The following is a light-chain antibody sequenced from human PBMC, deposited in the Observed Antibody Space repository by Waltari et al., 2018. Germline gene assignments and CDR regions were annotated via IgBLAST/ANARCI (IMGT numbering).Light chain of an antibody. CDR2: DSK. CDR3: GAWDSSLSAGV. V-gene: IGLV1-51*01. Sequence: QSVLTQPPSVSAAPGQKVTISCSGNSSNIGKNYVSWYQQFPGTAPKLLIYDSKKRPSGIHDRFSGSESGTSATLGITGLQTGDEADYYCGAWDSSLSAGVFGGGTKLTVL. J-gene: IGLJ2*01. CDR1: SSNIGKNY.